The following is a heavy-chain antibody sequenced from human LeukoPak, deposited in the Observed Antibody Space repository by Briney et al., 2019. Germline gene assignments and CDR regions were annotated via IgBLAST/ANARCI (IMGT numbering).Heavy chain of an antibody. CDR1: GFTFSSYW. V-gene: IGHV3-48*04. CDR3: ARSYDSSGYPSDY. CDR2: ISTGSSNI. D-gene: IGHD3-22*01. J-gene: IGHJ4*02. Sequence: PGGSLRLSCAASGFTFSSYWMSWIRQAPGKGLEWLSYISTGSSNIYYADSVKGRFTISRDNAKNSLDLQMNSLRTEDTAVYYCARSYDSSGYPSDYWGQGTLVTVSS.